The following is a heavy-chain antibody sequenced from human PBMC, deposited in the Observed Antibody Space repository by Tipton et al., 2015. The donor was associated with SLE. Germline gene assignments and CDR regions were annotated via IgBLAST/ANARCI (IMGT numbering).Heavy chain of an antibody. J-gene: IGHJ4*02. CDR3: ARGYGDLPY. CDR1: GVSISDSY. D-gene: IGHD4-17*01. V-gene: IGHV4-4*07. Sequence: LRLSCTVSGVSISDSYWTWVRQPAGKRLEWIGRIYTSGSTEYSPSLRSRVSMSLDSSKNQFYLELISVTAADTAVYFCARGYGDLPYWGQGTLVTVSS. CDR2: IYTSGST.